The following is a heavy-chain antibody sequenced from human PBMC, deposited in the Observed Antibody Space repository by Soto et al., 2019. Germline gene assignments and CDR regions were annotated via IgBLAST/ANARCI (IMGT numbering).Heavy chain of an antibody. Sequence: GGSLRLSCAASGFTFSSYAMSWVRQAPGKGLEWVSAISGSGGSTYYADSVKGRFTISRDNSKNTQYLQMSSLRAEDTAVYYCAKGAVAVTRVWFDPWGQGTLVTVAS. CDR1: GFTFSSYA. CDR3: AKGAVAVTRVWFDP. J-gene: IGHJ5*02. CDR2: ISGSGGST. V-gene: IGHV3-23*01. D-gene: IGHD6-19*01.